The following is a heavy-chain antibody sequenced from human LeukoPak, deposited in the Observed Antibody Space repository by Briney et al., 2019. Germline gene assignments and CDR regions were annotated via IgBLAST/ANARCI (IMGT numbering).Heavy chain of an antibody. J-gene: IGHJ4*02. CDR2: ISSNGGST. CDR1: GFTFSSYA. D-gene: IGHD5-12*01. CDR3: ATLGLSGYDGEYFDY. Sequence: GGSLRLSCAASGFTFSSYAMHWVRQAPGKGLEYVSAISSNGGSTYYANSVKGRSTISRDNSKNTLYLQMGSLRAEDMAVYYCATLGLSGYDGEYFDYWGQGTLVTVSS. V-gene: IGHV3-64*01.